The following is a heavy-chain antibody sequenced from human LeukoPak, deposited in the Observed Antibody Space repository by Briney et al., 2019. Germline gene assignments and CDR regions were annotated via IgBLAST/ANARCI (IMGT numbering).Heavy chain of an antibody. CDR1: GFTFSNYG. CDR3: ATARDNYDRSGFSALEY. J-gene: IGHJ4*02. Sequence: GGSLRLSCAASGFTFSNYGMHSVRQAPGKGLEWVAVIWYDGSNKNFADSVKGRFTISRDNSKNTLYLLMDSLRAEDTGVYYCATARDNYDRSGFSALEYWGQGTLVTVSS. V-gene: IGHV3-33*01. D-gene: IGHD3-22*01. CDR2: IWYDGSNK.